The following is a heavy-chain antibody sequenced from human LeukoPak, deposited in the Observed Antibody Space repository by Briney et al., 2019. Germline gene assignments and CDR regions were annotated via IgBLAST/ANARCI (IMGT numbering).Heavy chain of an antibody. D-gene: IGHD5-18*01. J-gene: IGHJ6*02. Sequence: SETLSLTCTVSGGSISSSSYYWGWIRQPPGKGLEGIGSIYYSGSTYYNPSLKSRVTISVDTSKYPFYLKLSSVTAADTAVYYCAGLELGSGYYYYYGMDVWGQGTTVTVSS. CDR2: IYYSGST. V-gene: IGHV4-39*01. CDR1: GGSISSSSYY. CDR3: AGLELGSGYYYYYGMDV.